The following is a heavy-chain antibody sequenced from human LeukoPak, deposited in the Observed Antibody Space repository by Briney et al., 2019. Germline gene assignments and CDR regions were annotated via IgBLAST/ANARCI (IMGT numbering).Heavy chain of an antibody. Sequence: SETLSLTCTVSGGSISSGSYYWSWIRQPAGKGLEWIGRIYTSGSTNYNPSLKSRVTISVDMSKNQFSLKLSSVTAADTAVYYCARGAMGCSGGSCYFRDLDYWGQGTLVTVSS. D-gene: IGHD2-15*01. CDR2: IYTSGST. CDR1: GGSISSGSYY. J-gene: IGHJ4*02. V-gene: IGHV4-61*02. CDR3: ARGAMGCSGGSCYFRDLDY.